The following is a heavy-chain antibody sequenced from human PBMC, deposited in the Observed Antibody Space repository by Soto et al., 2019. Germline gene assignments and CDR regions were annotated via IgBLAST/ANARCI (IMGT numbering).Heavy chain of an antibody. J-gene: IGHJ6*03. D-gene: IGHD6-19*01. CDR2: ISYDGSNK. V-gene: IGHV3-30*18. Sequence: GGFLRLSWAAAGCTFSSYGMHWVRQAPGKGLEWVAVISYDGSNKYYADSVKGRFTISRDNSKNTLYLQMNSLRAEDTAVYYCAKEGIAVAGTGVLHYYYYMDVWGKGTTVTVSS. CDR1: GCTFSSYG. CDR3: AKEGIAVAGTGVLHYYYYMDV.